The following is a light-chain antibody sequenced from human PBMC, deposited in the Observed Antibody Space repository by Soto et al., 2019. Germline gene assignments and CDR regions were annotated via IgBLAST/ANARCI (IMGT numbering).Light chain of an antibody. Sequence: DIVVTQSPGTLSLSPGERAALSCRASQSVSSSYLAWYQQKPGQAPRLLIYGASNRATGIADRFSGSGSGTDFTLTISRLEPEDFAVYYCQQYDNSPLTFGGGTKVDI. V-gene: IGKV3-20*01. J-gene: IGKJ4*01. CDR3: QQYDNSPLT. CDR2: GAS. CDR1: QSVSSSY.